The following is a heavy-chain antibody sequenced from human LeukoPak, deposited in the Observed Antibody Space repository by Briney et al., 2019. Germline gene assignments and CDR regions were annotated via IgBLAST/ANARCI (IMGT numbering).Heavy chain of an antibody. D-gene: IGHD6-6*01. CDR1: GGSISSYY. CDR2: IYYSGST. J-gene: IGHJ4*02. CDR3: ARGEAAPDY. V-gene: IGHV4-59*01. Sequence: SETLSLTCTVSGGSISSYYWSWIRQPPGKGLEWIGYIYYSGSTNYNPSLKSRVTISVDTSKNQFSLKLSSVTAADTAVYYCARGEAAPDYWGQGTLVTVSS.